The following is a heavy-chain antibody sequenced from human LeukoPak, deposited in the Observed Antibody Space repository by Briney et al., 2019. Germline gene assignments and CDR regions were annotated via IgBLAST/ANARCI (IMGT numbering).Heavy chain of an antibody. J-gene: IGHJ4*02. CDR1: GGTFSSYA. Sequence: AAVKVSCKASGGTFSSYAVSWVRQAPGQGLEWMGGIIPICGTANCAQKFQGRVTITADESTRTAYMELSRLSSEDTAVYYCPPLRRYCGGDCYSALDYWGQGNLLTVSS. V-gene: IGHV1-69*13. D-gene: IGHD2-21*02. CDR2: IIPICGTA. CDR3: PPLRRYCGGDCYSALDY.